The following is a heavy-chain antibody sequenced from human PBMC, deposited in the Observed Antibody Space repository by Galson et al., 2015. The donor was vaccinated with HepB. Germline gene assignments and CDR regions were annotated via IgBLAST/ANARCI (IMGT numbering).Heavy chain of an antibody. CDR2: IKSKTDGGTT. CDR1: GFTFSNAW. CDR3: TTDRLLEWLHSYYYYGMDV. D-gene: IGHD3-3*01. Sequence: SLRLSCAASGFTFSNAWMSWVRQAPGKGLEWVGRIKSKTDGGTTDYAAPVKGRFTISRDDSKNTLYLQMNSLKTEDTAVYYCTTDRLLEWLHSYYYYGMDVWGQGTTVTVSS. V-gene: IGHV3-15*01. J-gene: IGHJ6*02.